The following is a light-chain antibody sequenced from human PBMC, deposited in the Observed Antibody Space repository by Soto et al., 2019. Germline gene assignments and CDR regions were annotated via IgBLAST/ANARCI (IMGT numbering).Light chain of an antibody. CDR3: QQRSNGPLT. CDR2: DAS. CDR1: QSVSSY. Sequence: EIVLTQSPATLSLSPGERATLSCRASQSVSSYFACYQQKPARAPSLLISDASNRATGGPARFSGSGSGTDFTLTISSIEPEDVAVYYCQQRSNGPLTFGGGTKVEIK. V-gene: IGKV3-11*01. J-gene: IGKJ4*01.